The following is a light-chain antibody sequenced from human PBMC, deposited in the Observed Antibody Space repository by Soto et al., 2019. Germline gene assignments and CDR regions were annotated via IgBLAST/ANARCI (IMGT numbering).Light chain of an antibody. CDR1: SSNIGSDF. J-gene: IGLJ2*01. CDR2: EDN. CDR3: GAWDTSLSGGV. V-gene: IGLV1-51*02. Sequence: QPVLTQPPSVSAAPGQKVTISCSGSSSNIGSDFVSWYQQLPGTAPKLLIYEDNKRPSGIPDRFSGSKSGTSATLGITGLQTGDEADYYCGAWDTSLSGGVFGGGTQLTVL.